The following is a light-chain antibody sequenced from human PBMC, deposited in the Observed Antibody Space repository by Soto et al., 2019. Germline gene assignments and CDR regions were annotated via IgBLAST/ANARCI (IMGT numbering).Light chain of an antibody. Sequence: QSVLTQPPSVSGAPVQRVTISFTGTSSNIGTGYNVHWYQQLPGTAPKLLINDYTKRPSGVPDRFSGSKSGATASLAITGLQAEDEADYYCQSYDSSLSGSVFGGGTKVTVL. V-gene: IGLV1-40*01. J-gene: IGLJ2*01. CDR2: DYT. CDR1: SSNIGTGYN. CDR3: QSYDSSLSGSV.